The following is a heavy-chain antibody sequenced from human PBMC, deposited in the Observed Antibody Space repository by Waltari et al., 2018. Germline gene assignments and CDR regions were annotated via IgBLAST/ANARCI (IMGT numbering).Heavy chain of an antibody. CDR3: ASLTTYYDFWSGYSDWYFDL. CDR1: GGSISSGSYY. D-gene: IGHD3-3*01. Sequence: QVQLQESGPGLVKPSQTLSLTCTVSGGSISSGSYYWSWIRQPAGKGLEWIGRIYTSGSTNSNPALKSRVTISVDTSKNQFSLKLSSVTAADTAVYYCASLTTYYDFWSGYSDWYFDLWGRGTLVTVSS. CDR2: IYTSGST. J-gene: IGHJ2*01. V-gene: IGHV4-61*02.